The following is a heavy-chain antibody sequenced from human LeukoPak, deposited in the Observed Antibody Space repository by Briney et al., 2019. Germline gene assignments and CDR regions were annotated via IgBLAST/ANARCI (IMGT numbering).Heavy chain of an antibody. CDR2: IYYSGST. CDR1: GGSVSSGSYY. V-gene: IGHV4-61*01. CDR3: ARDRVVVVPAAMRRGYYFDY. J-gene: IGHJ4*02. D-gene: IGHD2-2*01. Sequence: SGTLSLTCTVSGGSVSSGSYYWSWIRQPPGKGLEWIGYIYYSGSTNYNPSLKSRVTISVDTSKNQFSLKLSSVTAADTAVYYCARDRVVVVPAAMRRGYYFDYWGQGTLVTVSS.